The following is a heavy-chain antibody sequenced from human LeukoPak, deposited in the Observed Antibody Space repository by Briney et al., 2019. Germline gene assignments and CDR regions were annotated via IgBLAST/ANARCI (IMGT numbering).Heavy chain of an antibody. D-gene: IGHD5-18*01. CDR3: ATRGYSYGYNY. CDR2: VDPEDGET. V-gene: IGHV1-69-2*01. J-gene: IGHJ4*02. Sequence: ASVKISCKVSGYTFTDYYMHWVQQAPGKGLEWMGLVDPEDGETIYAEKFQGRVTITADTPTDTAYMELSSLRSEDTAVYYCATRGYSYGYNYWGQGTLVTVSS. CDR1: GYTFTDYY.